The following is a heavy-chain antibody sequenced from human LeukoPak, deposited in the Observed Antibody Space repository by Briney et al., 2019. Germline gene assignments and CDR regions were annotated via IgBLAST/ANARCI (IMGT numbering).Heavy chain of an antibody. CDR1: GGSISSGSYY. CDR3: ARENYYDSSGYLFDY. J-gene: IGHJ4*02. Sequence: SETLSLTCTVSGGSISSGSYYWSWIRQPAGKGLEWIGRIYTSGSTNYNPSLKSRVTISVDTSKNQFSLKLSSVTAAGTAVYYCARENYYDSSGYLFDYWGQGTLVTVSS. V-gene: IGHV4-61*02. CDR2: IYTSGST. D-gene: IGHD3-22*01.